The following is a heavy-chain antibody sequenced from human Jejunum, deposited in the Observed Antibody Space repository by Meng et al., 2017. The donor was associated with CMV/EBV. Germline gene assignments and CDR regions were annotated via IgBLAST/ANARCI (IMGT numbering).Heavy chain of an antibody. Sequence: FTFDDYAMHWVRQAPGKGLEWVSDISWNSGSIGYADSVKGRFTISRDNAKNSLYLQMNSLRAEDTALYYCAKDTGGTGWYHYFDSWGQGTLVTVSS. D-gene: IGHD6-19*01. J-gene: IGHJ4*02. CDR2: ISWNSGSI. V-gene: IGHV3-9*01. CDR3: AKDTGGTGWYHYFDS. CDR1: FTFDDYA.